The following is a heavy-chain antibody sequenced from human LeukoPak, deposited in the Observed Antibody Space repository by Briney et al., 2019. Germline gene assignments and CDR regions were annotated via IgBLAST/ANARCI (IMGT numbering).Heavy chain of an antibody. CDR1: GFIFSSFT. CDR3: AGDTSSSPMGFDY. J-gene: IGHJ4*02. V-gene: IGHV3-21*04. CDR2: ISSSSRYI. Sequence: GGSLRLSCAASGFIFSSFTMNWIRQAPGKGLEWVSSISSSSRYIHYADSVKGRFTISRDNSKNTLYLQMNSLRAEDTALYYCAGDTSSSPMGFDYWGQGTLVTVSS. D-gene: IGHD6-6*01.